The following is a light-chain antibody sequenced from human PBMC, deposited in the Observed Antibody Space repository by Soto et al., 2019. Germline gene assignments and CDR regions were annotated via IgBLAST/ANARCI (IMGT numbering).Light chain of an antibody. V-gene: IGKV3-20*01. CDR1: QNIYTGY. CDR3: QQFSGSIT. J-gene: IGKJ3*01. CDR2: GAS. Sequence: PGESATLSCRASQNIYTGYLAWYQQKPGQAPRLLISGASDRATGIPDRFTGSGSGTDFTLTISRLEPEDFAVYYCQQFSGSITFGPGTRWISN.